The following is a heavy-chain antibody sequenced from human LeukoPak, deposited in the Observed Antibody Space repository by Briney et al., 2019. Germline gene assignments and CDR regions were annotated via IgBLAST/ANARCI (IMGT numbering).Heavy chain of an antibody. CDR1: GGSFSGYY. J-gene: IGHJ4*02. CDR2: IYYSGST. V-gene: IGHV4-34*01. CDR3: ARHYGP. D-gene: IGHD3-16*01. Sequence: SETLSLTCAVYGGSFSGYYWNWIRQPPGKGLEWIGSIYYSGSTYYNPSLKSRVTISVDTSKNQSSLKLSSVTAADTAVYYCARHYGPWGQGTLVTVSS.